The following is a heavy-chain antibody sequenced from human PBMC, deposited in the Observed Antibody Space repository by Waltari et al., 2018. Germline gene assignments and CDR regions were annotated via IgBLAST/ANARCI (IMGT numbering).Heavy chain of an antibody. V-gene: IGHV4-31*03. CDR1: GGSISSGGYY. Sequence: QVQLQESGPGLVKPSQTLSHTCTVSGGSISSGGYYWSWIRQHPGKGLEWIGYIYHSGSTFYNPSLKSRVTISVDRSKNQFSLKLSSVTAADTAVYYCARESVAVAGPFDYWGQGTLVTVSS. CDR2: IYHSGST. J-gene: IGHJ4*02. CDR3: ARESVAVAGPFDY. D-gene: IGHD6-19*01.